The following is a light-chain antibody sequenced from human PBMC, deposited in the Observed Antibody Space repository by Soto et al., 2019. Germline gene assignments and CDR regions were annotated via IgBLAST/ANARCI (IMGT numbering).Light chain of an antibody. V-gene: IGKV1-5*01. J-gene: IGKJ1*01. Sequence: IQMTQSPSTLSASVGDRVTITCRASHNIERWMAWYQQKPGKAPSLLIFDASTLHSGVPSRFSGSGSGTDLTLTISSLQPDDFATYYCQQFAISTTVGQGTKVDSK. CDR3: QQFAISTT. CDR1: HNIERW. CDR2: DAS.